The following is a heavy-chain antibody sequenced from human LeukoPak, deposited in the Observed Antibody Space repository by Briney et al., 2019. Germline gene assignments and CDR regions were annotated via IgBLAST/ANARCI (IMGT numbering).Heavy chain of an antibody. CDR2: ISSSGSTI. D-gene: IGHD3-22*01. CDR3: ARLDDSSGYYIDY. V-gene: IGHV3-11*01. Sequence: PGGSLRLSCAASGFTFSDYYMSWIRQAPGKGLEWVSYISSSGSTIYYADSVKGRFTISRDNAKDSLYLQMNSLRAEDTAVYYCARLDDSSGYYIDYWGQGTLVTVSS. J-gene: IGHJ4*02. CDR1: GFTFSDYY.